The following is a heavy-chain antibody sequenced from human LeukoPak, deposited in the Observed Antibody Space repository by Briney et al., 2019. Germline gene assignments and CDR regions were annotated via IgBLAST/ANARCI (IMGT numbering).Heavy chain of an antibody. Sequence: SETLSLTCTVSGGSISSYYWSWIRQPSGKGLEWIGYIYYSGSTNYNPSLKSRVTISVDTSKNQFSLKLSSVTAADTAVYYCARAAGAAGIGYWGQGTLVTVSS. J-gene: IGHJ4*02. CDR3: ARAAGAAGIGY. D-gene: IGHD6-13*01. V-gene: IGHV4-59*01. CDR1: GGSISSYY. CDR2: IYYSGST.